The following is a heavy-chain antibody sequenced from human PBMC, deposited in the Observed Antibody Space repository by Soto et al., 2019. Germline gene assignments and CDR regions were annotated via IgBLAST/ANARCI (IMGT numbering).Heavy chain of an antibody. Sequence: QVQLVESGGGVVQPGRSLRLSCAASGFTFSSYAMHWVRQAPGKGLEWVAVISYDGSNKYYADSVKGRFTISRDNSKNTLDLQMNSLRAEDTAVYYSARDVGRGLSHSYGMDVWGQGTTVTVSS. CDR2: ISYDGSNK. CDR1: GFTFSSYA. CDR3: ARDVGRGLSHSYGMDV. D-gene: IGHD2-15*01. V-gene: IGHV3-30-3*01. J-gene: IGHJ6*02.